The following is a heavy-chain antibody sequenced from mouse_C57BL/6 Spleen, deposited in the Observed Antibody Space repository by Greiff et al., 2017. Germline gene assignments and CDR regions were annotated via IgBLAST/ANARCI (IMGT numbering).Heavy chain of an antibody. CDR2: INPGSGGT. CDR3: ARDYYGSRDFDY. J-gene: IGHJ2*01. D-gene: IGHD1-1*01. Sequence: VKLMESGAELVRPGTSVKVSCKASGYAFTNYLIEWVKQRPGQGLEWIGVINPGSGGTNYNEKFKGKATLTADKSSSTAYMQLSSLTSEDSAVYFCARDYYGSRDFDYWGQGTTLTVSS. V-gene: IGHV1-54*01. CDR1: GYAFTNYL.